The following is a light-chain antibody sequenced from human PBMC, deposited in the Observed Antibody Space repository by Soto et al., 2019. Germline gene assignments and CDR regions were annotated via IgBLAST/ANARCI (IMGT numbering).Light chain of an antibody. Sequence: EIVLTQSPGTLSLSPGERATLSCRASQSVSNNYLAWYQQKPGQAPRLLIYGASGRAPGVPDRFSGSGSETDFILTISRLEPEDFVVYYCQQYGSSPRTFGQGTKVEIK. V-gene: IGKV3-20*01. CDR3: QQYGSSPRT. J-gene: IGKJ1*01. CDR2: GAS. CDR1: QSVSNNY.